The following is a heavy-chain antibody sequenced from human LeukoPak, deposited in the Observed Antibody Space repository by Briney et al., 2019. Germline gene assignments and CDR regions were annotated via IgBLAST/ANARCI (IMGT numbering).Heavy chain of an antibody. CDR1: GYRFITFG. CDR2: IIPILDIT. Sequence: ASVKVSCKTSGYRFITFGINWVRQAPGQGLEYVGRIIPILDITEYGKTSPGRVTITADTATDTFYMELSGLRSEDTAVYYCAKIHDDSGYYYEYFQFWGQGTLITVSS. D-gene: IGHD3-22*01. CDR3: AKIHDDSGYYYEYFQF. J-gene: IGHJ1*01. V-gene: IGHV1-69*04.